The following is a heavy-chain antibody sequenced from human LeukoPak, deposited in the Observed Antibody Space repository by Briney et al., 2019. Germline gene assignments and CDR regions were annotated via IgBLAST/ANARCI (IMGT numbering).Heavy chain of an antibody. CDR1: GGSISDYY. CDR2: IYYSGIT. CDR3: ARWGSNMAREKGDH. D-gene: IGHD3-10*01. J-gene: IGHJ4*02. Sequence: SETLSLTCAVSGGSISDYYWSWIRQPPGKGLEWIGYIYYSGITNYNPSLKTRVTILVDTSKNQFSLKLSSVTAADTAVYYCARWGSNMAREKGDHWGQGTLVTVSS. V-gene: IGHV4-59*08.